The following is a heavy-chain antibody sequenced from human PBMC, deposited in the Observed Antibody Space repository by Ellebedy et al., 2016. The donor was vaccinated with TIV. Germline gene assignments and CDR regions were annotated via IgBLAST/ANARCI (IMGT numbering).Heavy chain of an antibody. CDR3: ASSRAYSGSYYVDY. Sequence: SETLSLTXTVSGGSVSSGSYYWSWIRQPPGKGLEWIGYIYYSGSTNYNPSLKSRVTISVDTSKNQFSLKLSSVTAADTAVYYCASSRAYSGSYYVDYWGQGTLVTVSS. J-gene: IGHJ4*02. D-gene: IGHD1-26*01. V-gene: IGHV4-61*01. CDR1: GGSVSSGSYY. CDR2: IYYSGST.